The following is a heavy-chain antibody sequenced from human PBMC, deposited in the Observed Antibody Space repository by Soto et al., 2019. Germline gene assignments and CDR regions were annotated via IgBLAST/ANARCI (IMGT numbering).Heavy chain of an antibody. J-gene: IGHJ4*02. CDR2: IKRNADGGTA. Sequence: EVPLVESGGGLVKPGGSLRLSCAASGFTFSNAWVSWVRQAPGKGLEWVGRIKRNADGGTADYAAPVKGRFTISRDDSKNTLYLQMNSLKTEDTAVYYCTTAATTVTTIDYWGQGTLVTVSS. CDR3: TTAATTVTTIDY. V-gene: IGHV3-15*01. CDR1: GFTFSNAW. D-gene: IGHD4-17*01.